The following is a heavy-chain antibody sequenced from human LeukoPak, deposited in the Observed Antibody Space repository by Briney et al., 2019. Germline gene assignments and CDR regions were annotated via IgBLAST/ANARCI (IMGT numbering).Heavy chain of an antibody. CDR2: INHSGST. Sequence: SETLSLTCTVSGDSISGYYWSWIRQPPGKGREWLGEINHSGSTNYNPSLKSRVTISVDTSKNQFSLKLSSVTAADTAVYYCASCVSPSTRMYNWFDPWGQGTLVTVSS. CDR1: GDSISGYY. CDR3: ASCVSPSTRMYNWFDP. V-gene: IGHV4-34*01. D-gene: IGHD3-22*01. J-gene: IGHJ5*02.